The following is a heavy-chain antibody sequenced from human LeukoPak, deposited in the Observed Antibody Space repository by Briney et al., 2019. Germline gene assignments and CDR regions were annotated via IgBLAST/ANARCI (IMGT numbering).Heavy chain of an antibody. V-gene: IGHV3-23*01. Sequence: GGSLRLSCAASGFSFSNYAMSWVRQAPGKGLERVSAISGSGGSTYYADSVKGRFTISRDNSKNTLYLQMNSLRAEDTAVYYCAKGLAERARVYGMDVWGQGTTVTVSS. CDR1: GFSFSNYA. CDR3: AKGLAERARVYGMDV. J-gene: IGHJ6*02. D-gene: IGHD3-9*01. CDR2: ISGSGGST.